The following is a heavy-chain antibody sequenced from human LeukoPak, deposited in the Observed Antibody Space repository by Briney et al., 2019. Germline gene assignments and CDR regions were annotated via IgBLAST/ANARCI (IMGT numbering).Heavy chain of an antibody. CDR1: GFTFSPYG. Sequence: GGSLRLSCAASGFTFSPYGMHWVRQAPGKGLEWVAVISYHGNNEYYADSVKGRFTISRDNSKNTLYLQMNSLTAEDTAVYYCARCPESSGYYYELDSWGQGTLVTVSS. J-gene: IGHJ4*02. CDR2: ISYHGNNE. D-gene: IGHD3-22*01. CDR3: ARCPESSGYYYELDS. V-gene: IGHV3-30*03.